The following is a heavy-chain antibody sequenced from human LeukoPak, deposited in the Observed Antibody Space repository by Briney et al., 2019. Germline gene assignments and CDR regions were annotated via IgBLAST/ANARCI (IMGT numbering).Heavy chain of an antibody. CDR2: ISDSGGSR. Sequence: GGSLRLSCAASGFAFSNQAMGWVRQASGKGLEWVSAISDSGGSRYYADSVKGRFTISRDNSINTLFLEMNTLRAEDTAVYYFMKDARRPSGWYFFDFWGHGTRVTVSS. J-gene: IGHJ4*01. V-gene: IGHV3-23*01. CDR1: GFAFSNQA. CDR3: MKDARRPSGWYFFDF. D-gene: IGHD6-19*01.